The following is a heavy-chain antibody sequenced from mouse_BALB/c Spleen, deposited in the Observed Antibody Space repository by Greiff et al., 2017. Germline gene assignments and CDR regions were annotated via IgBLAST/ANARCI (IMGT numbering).Heavy chain of an antibody. Sequence: VQLKESGPGLVAPSQSLSITCTVSGFSLTSYGVHWVRQPPGKGLEWLGVIWAGGSTNYNSALMSRLSISKDNSKSQVFLKMNSLQTDDTAMYYCARAHYYGSSFFAYWGQGTLVTVSA. CDR1: GFSLTSYG. CDR2: IWAGGST. J-gene: IGHJ3*01. CDR3: ARAHYYGSSFFAY. D-gene: IGHD1-1*01. V-gene: IGHV2-9*02.